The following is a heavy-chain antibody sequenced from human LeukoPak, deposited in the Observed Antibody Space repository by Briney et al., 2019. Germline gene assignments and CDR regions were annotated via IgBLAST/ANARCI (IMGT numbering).Heavy chain of an antibody. Sequence: GGSLRLSCAASVFTFSSYEMNWVRQAPREGLEWGSYISSSGSTIYYADSVKGRFTISRDNAKNSLYLQMNSLRAEDTAVYYCARDLGVAVAEAYWGQGTLVTVSS. CDR1: VFTFSSYE. D-gene: IGHD6-19*01. V-gene: IGHV3-48*03. CDR3: ARDLGVAVAEAY. J-gene: IGHJ4*02. CDR2: ISSSGSTI.